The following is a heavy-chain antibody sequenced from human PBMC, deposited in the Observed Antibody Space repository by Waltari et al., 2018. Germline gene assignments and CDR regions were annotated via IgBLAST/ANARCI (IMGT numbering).Heavy chain of an antibody. CDR1: GFTFSSYS. D-gene: IGHD5-18*01. CDR2: ISSSSSYR. V-gene: IGHV3-21*01. Sequence: EVQLVESGGGLVKPGGSLRLSCAASGFTFSSYSMNWVRQAPGKGLEWVSSISSSSSYRYYADSVKGRFTISRDNAKNSLYLQMNSLRAEDTAVYYCARWLNTAGMAFDYWGQGTLVTVSS. CDR3: ARWLNTAGMAFDY. J-gene: IGHJ4*02.